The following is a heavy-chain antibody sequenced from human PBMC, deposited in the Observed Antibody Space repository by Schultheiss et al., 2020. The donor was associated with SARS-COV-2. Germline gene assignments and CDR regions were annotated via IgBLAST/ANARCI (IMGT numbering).Heavy chain of an antibody. Sequence: GGSLRLSCAASGFTFSSYAMHWVRQAPGKGLEWVAVISYDGSNKYYADSVKGRFTISRDNAKNSLYLQMKSLRAEDTAVYYCAKTYLVVVLDAFDIWGQGTMVTVSS. CDR3: AKTYLVVVLDAFDI. CDR2: ISYDGSNK. CDR1: GFTFSSYA. D-gene: IGHD3-22*01. V-gene: IGHV3-30*04. J-gene: IGHJ3*02.